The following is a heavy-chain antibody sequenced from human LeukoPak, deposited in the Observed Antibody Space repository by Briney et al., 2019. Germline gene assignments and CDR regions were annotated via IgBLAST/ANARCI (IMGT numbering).Heavy chain of an antibody. CDR3: ASPTYYDFWSGYHQFDN. CDR1: GGTFSSNT. Sequence: SVKVSCKASGGTFSSNTISWVRQAPGQGLEWMGGIIPIFETANYAQKFQGRVTITTDESTSTAYMDLRSLRSEDTAVYFCASPTYYDFWSGYHQFDNWGQGTLVTVSS. V-gene: IGHV1-69*05. CDR2: IIPIFETA. J-gene: IGHJ4*02. D-gene: IGHD3-3*01.